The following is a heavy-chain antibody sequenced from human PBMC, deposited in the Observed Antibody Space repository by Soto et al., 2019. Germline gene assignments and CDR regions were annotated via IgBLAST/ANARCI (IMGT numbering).Heavy chain of an antibody. J-gene: IGHJ4*02. CDR3: AHRPYYYYDSSGYYFH. CDR2: IYGNDDK. D-gene: IGHD3-22*01. Sequence: QITLKESAPTLVKPTQTLTLTCTFSGFPLTTNRVAVGWIRQPPGKALEWLALIYGNDDKEYSPSLKSRLTIIKDTSKNQVALTVTNMDPVDTATYYCAHRPYYYYDSSGYYFHWGQGTLVTVSS. V-gene: IGHV2-5*01. CDR1: GFPLTTNRVA.